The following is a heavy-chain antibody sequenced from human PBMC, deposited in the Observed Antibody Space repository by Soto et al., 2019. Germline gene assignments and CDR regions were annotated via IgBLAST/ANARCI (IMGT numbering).Heavy chain of an antibody. V-gene: IGHV3-48*01. CDR2: INSRSITI. CDR3: ARVAVVDATLNAFDI. CDR1: GFTFSSYI. Sequence: EVQLVESGGGLVQPGGSLRLSCAASGFTFSSYIMSWVRQAPGKGLEWVSYINSRSITIYYADSVKARFSISRDNARNSLYLQMNSLRAEDTAVYYCARVAVVDATLNAFDIWGQGTMVTVSS. D-gene: IGHD2-15*01. J-gene: IGHJ3*02.